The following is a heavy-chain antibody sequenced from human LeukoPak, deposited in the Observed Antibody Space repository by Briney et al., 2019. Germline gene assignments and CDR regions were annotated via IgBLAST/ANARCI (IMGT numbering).Heavy chain of an antibody. D-gene: IGHD3-9*01. V-gene: IGHV3-30*18. CDR2: ISYDGSNK. J-gene: IGHJ6*03. CDR1: GFTFSSYG. Sequence: PGGSLRLSCAASGFTFSSYGMHWVRQAPGKGLEWVAVISYDGSNKYYADSVKGRFTISRDNSKNTLYLQMNSLRAEDTAVYYCAKEGHYDILTGDYYYMDVWGKGTTVTVSS. CDR3: AKEGHYDILTGDYYYMDV.